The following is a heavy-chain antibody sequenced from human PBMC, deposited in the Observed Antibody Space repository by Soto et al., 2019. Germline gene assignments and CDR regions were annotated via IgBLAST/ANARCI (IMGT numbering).Heavy chain of an antibody. V-gene: IGHV3-21*01. D-gene: IGHD6-6*01. J-gene: IGHJ6*02. Sequence: LRLSCAASGFIFSSYSMNWVRQAPGKGLEWVSSISRSGSNIYYADSVRGRFTISRDNAKNSLYLQMNSLRAEDTAVYYCATEDGAARGDYGMDVWGQGTTVTVSS. CDR2: ISRSGSNI. CDR3: ATEDGAARGDYGMDV. CDR1: GFIFSSYS.